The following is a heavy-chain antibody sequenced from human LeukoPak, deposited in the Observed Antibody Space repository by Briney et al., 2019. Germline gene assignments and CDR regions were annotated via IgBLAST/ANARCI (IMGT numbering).Heavy chain of an antibody. CDR2: IYRGETT. CDR1: GGSINNYW. CDR3: ATHWLEATKMYSYWFDP. V-gene: IGHV4-4*09. D-gene: IGHD1/OR15-1a*01. Sequence: PSETLSLTCSVSGGSINNYWWSWIRQPPGKGLEWIGYIYRGETTSYNPSLKSRVTLSVDTSKNQISLKLNSVTAADTAVYYCATHWLEATKMYSYWFDPWGQGTLVTVSS. J-gene: IGHJ5*02.